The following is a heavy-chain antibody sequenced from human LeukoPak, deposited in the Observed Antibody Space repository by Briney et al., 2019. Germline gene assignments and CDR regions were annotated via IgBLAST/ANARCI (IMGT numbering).Heavy chain of an antibody. Sequence: PGGSLRLSCAVSGFKFDDYAMHWVRQAPGRGLEWVSSINWNSGSIGYGDSVKGRFTNSRDNAKNSLYLQMNSLRAEDTAVYYCASTASIAAPFDYWGQGTLVTVSS. CDR2: INWNSGSI. D-gene: IGHD6-13*01. CDR1: GFKFDDYA. V-gene: IGHV3-9*01. CDR3: ASTASIAAPFDY. J-gene: IGHJ4*02.